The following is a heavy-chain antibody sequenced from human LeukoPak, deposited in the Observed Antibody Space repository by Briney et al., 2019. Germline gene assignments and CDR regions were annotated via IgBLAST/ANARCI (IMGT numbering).Heavy chain of an antibody. J-gene: IGHJ6*02. CDR3: APLPNGGMDV. CDR2: ISSGGGTT. D-gene: IGHD2-8*01. CDR1: GFTFSSYA. V-gene: IGHV3-23*01. Sequence: PGGSLRLSCAASGFTFSSYAITWVRQAPGKGLDWVSAISSGGGTTYYAASVKGRFTISRDNSKNTVFLQMNSLRAEDTAVYYCAPLPNGGMDVWGQGTTVTVSS.